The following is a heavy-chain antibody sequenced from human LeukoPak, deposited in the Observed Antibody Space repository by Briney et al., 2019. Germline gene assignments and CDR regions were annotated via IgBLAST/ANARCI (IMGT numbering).Heavy chain of an antibody. J-gene: IGHJ4*02. CDR1: GGSFSGYY. Sequence: SETLSFTCAVYGGSFSGYYWSWIRQPPGKGLEWIGEINHSGSTNYNPSLKSRVTISVDTSKNQFSLKLSSVTAADTAVYYCARCLWLRRYDYWGQGTLVTVSS. V-gene: IGHV4-34*01. CDR2: INHSGST. CDR3: ARCLWLRRYDY. D-gene: IGHD5-12*01.